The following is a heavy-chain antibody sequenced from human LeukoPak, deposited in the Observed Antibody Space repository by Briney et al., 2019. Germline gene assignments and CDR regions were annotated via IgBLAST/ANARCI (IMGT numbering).Heavy chain of an antibody. J-gene: IGHJ4*02. Sequence: GGSLRLSCVASGFTFGSYAMSWVRQDPGKGLEWVLAITDGGGDTYHADAVKGRFTISRDNSKNTLHLQMNSLRAEDTAVYYCAKGSSPSRPYYFDCWGQGTLVTVSS. CDR2: ITDGGGDT. V-gene: IGHV3-23*01. CDR3: AKGSSPSRPYYFDC. CDR1: GFTFGSYA. D-gene: IGHD6-6*01.